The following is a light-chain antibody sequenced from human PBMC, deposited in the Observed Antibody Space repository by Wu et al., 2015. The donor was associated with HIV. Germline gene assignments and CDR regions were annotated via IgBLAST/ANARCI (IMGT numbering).Light chain of an antibody. Sequence: EVVMTQSPATLSVSPGERATLACRASESVGGDVAWYQQKPGQAPRLLIYGAITRPTGIPARFRGSGSGTDFTLIISSLQPEDFATYYCQQSYSPPFTFGPGTKLDIK. J-gene: IGKJ3*01. CDR1: ESVGGD. CDR2: GAI. CDR3: QQSYSPPFT. V-gene: IGKV3-15*01.